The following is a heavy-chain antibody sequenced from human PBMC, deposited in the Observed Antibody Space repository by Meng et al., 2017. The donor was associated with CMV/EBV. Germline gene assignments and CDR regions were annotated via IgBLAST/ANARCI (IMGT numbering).Heavy chain of an antibody. CDR3: ARAYLGLRGWFDP. V-gene: IGHV1-2*02. Sequence: ASVKVSCKASGYTFTGHYMHWVRQAPGQGLEWMGWINPNSGGTNYAQKFQGRVTMTRDTSISTAYMELSRLRSDDTAVYYCARAYLGLRGWFDPWGQGTLVTVSS. CDR2: INPNSGGT. CDR1: GYTFTGHY. D-gene: IGHD4-17*01. J-gene: IGHJ5*02.